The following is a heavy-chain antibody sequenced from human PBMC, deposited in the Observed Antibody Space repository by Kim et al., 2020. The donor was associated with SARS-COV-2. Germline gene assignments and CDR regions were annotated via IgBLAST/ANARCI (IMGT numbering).Heavy chain of an antibody. CDR3: ARGRVIAAAGTGDYYYYGMDV. V-gene: IGHV7-4-1*02. J-gene: IGHJ6*02. D-gene: IGHD6-13*01. CDR1: GYTFTSYA. Sequence: ASVKVSCKASGYTFTSYAMNWVRQAPGQGLEWMGWINTNTGNPTYAQGFTGRFVFSLDTSVSTAYLQISSLKAEDTAVYYCARGRVIAAAGTGDYYYYGMDVWGQGTTVTVSS. CDR2: INTNTGNP.